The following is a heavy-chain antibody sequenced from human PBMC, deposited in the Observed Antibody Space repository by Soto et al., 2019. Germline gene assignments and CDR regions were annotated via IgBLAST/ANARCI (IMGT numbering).Heavy chain of an antibody. Sequence: ASVKVSCKGSGYTFTTYGITWVRQAPGQGLEWMGWINPYNGDTNYAQKFWGRVTMTTDTSTSTAYMEVRSLTSDDTAVYYCARARFYDILTGPKDYYYGMDVWGQGTTVTVSS. V-gene: IGHV1-18*01. CDR1: GYTFTTYG. D-gene: IGHD3-9*01. J-gene: IGHJ6*02. CDR3: ARARFYDILTGPKDYYYGMDV. CDR2: INPYNGDT.